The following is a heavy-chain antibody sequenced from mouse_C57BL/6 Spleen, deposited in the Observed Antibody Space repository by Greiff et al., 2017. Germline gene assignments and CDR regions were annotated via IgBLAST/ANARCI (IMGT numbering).Heavy chain of an antibody. J-gene: IGHJ4*01. CDR1: GYAFSSYW. Sequence: QVQLQQSGAELVKPGASVKISCKASGYAFSSYWMNWVKQRPGKGLEWIGQIYPGDGDTNYNGKFKGKATLTADKSSSTAYMQLSSLTSEDSAVYFCARNNDDDEGRRDYYAMDYWGQGTSVTVSS. D-gene: IGHD2-4*01. CDR3: ARNNDDDEGRRDYYAMDY. V-gene: IGHV1-80*01. CDR2: IYPGDGDT.